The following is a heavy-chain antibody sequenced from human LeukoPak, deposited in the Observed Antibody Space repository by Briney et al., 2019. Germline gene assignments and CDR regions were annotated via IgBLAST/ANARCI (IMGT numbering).Heavy chain of an antibody. Sequence: GGSLRLSCAASGFTFSSYSMNWVRQAPGKGLEWVSSTSGSGGSTNSADSMKGRFTISRDNSKSTLYLQMNSLRAEDTAVYYCAKAISSSWGDFDCWGQGTLVTVSS. CDR1: GFTFSSYS. D-gene: IGHD6-13*01. J-gene: IGHJ4*02. V-gene: IGHV3-23*01. CDR3: AKAISSSWGDFDC. CDR2: TSGSGGST.